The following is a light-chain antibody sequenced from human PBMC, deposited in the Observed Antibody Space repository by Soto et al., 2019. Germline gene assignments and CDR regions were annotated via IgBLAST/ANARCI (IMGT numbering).Light chain of an antibody. CDR1: QTISSW. CDR2: KAS. Sequence: DIQMTQSPSTLSGSAGDRVTITCRASQTISSWLAWYQQKPGKAPKLLIYKASTLKSGVPSRFSGSGSGTEFTRPLSRRQPDEFATYYLQQENSYSEGFGQGTKLELK. J-gene: IGKJ1*01. V-gene: IGKV1-5*03. CDR3: QQENSYSEG.